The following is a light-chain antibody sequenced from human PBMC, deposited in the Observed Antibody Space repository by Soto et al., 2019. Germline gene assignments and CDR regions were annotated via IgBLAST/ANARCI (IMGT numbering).Light chain of an antibody. Sequence: EIVMTQSSATLSLSTGEGATLSCRASQSVPSNLAWYQRKPGQAHRLLIYGASXXATGIPARFSVSGSGTAFTLTISSMQAEDFAVSYFQQYNNGPPITFGQGTRLEIK. CDR2: GAS. J-gene: IGKJ5*01. V-gene: IGKV3-15*01. CDR1: QSVPSN. CDR3: QQYNNGPPIT.